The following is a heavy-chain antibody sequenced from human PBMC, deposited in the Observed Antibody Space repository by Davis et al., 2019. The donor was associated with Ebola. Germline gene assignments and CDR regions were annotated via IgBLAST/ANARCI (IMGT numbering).Heavy chain of an antibody. CDR3: ARINYDFWSGDPRGLDV. Sequence: GGSLRLSCEASGFTSSSYAMSWVRQTPGRGLEWVSSFTGSGDSTYYADSVKGRFTISRDNSKNTLYLRMNSLRAEDTAVYYCARINYDFWSGDPRGLDVWGQGTTVTVSS. D-gene: IGHD3-3*01. CDR2: FTGSGDST. V-gene: IGHV3-23*01. J-gene: IGHJ6*02. CDR1: GFTSSSYA.